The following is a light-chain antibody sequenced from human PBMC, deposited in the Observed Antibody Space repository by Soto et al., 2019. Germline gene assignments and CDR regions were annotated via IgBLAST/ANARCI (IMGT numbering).Light chain of an antibody. CDR3: CSLAGSTTYV. J-gene: IGLJ1*01. V-gene: IGLV2-23*01. CDR2: EGT. Sequence: QAVQTQPASVSGSPGQSITISCTGTSRDVGSYNLVSWYQQHPGNAPKLIIYEGTKRPSGVSYRFSGSKSGNTASLTISGLQEEHESAYHCCSLAGSTTYVFGTGTKVTVL. CDR1: SRDVGSYNL.